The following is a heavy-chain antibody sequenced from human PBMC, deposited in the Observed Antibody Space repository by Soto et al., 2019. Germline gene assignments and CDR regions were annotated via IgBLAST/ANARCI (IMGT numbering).Heavy chain of an antibody. D-gene: IGHD3-16*01. CDR1: GGTFSSYT. CDR2: IIPILGIA. CDR3: AREDYGRQYYFDY. J-gene: IGHJ4*02. V-gene: IGHV1-69*08. Sequence: QVQLVQSGAEVKKPGSSVKVSCKASGGTFSSYTISWVRQAHGQGLEWMGRIIPILGIANYAQKFQGRVTITADKSTSTAYMELSSLRSEDTAVYYCAREDYGRQYYFDYWGQGTLVTVSS.